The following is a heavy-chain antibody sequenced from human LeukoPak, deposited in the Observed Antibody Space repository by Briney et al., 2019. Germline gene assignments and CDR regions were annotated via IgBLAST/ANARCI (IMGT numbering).Heavy chain of an antibody. CDR1: GGSISSYY. CDR2: IYYSGST. CDR3: ARVTSYYDSSGYQFYFDY. Sequence: SETLSLTCTVSGGSISSYYLSWIRQPPGKGLEWIGCIYYSGSTNYNPSLKSRVTISVDTSKNQFSLKLSSVTAADTAVYYCARVTSYYDSSGYQFYFDYWGQGTLVTVSS. J-gene: IGHJ4*02. D-gene: IGHD3-22*01. V-gene: IGHV4-59*01.